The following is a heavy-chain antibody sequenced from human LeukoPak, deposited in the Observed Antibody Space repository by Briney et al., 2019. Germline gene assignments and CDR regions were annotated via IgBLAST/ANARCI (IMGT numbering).Heavy chain of an antibody. CDR2: ISRNSTYI. V-gene: IGHV3-21*01. CDR1: GFIFSSYI. J-gene: IGHJ4*02. CDR3: ASDEGNYFDY. Sequence: GGSLRLSCAASGFIFSSYIMNCVRQAPGKGLECVASISRNSTYIHYADSVKGRFTISRDNARNSLFLLMHSRRAEDTAIYYCASDEGNYFDYWGQGTLVTVSS.